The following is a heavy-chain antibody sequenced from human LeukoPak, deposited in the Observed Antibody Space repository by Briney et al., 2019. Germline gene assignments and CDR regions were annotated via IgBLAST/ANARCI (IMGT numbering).Heavy chain of an antibody. CDR3: ARSAEPYCSSTSCTSYMDV. CDR2: INWNGGST. CDR1: GFTFDDYG. D-gene: IGHD2-2*01. Sequence: PGGSLRLSCAASGFTFDDYGMSWVRQAPGKGLEWVSGINWNGGSTGYADSVKGRFTISRDSAKNSLYLQMNSLRAEDTALYYCARSAEPYCSSTSCTSYMDVWGKGTTVTVSS. J-gene: IGHJ6*03. V-gene: IGHV3-20*04.